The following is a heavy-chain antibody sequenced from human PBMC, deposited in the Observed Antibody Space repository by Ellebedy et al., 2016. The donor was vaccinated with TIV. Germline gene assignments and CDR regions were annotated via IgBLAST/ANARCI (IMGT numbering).Heavy chain of an antibody. D-gene: IGHD5-24*01. CDR3: AKDAREKAQISWEHDY. CDR1: GFTFNIFD. Sequence: PGGSLRLSCGASGFTFNIFDMHWVRQAPGEGLEWVAVISHDGRTKYYADSVKGRFTISRDNSKNTVYLQMNSLRVEDTAVYYCAKDAREKAQISWEHDYWGQGTLVTVSS. CDR2: ISHDGRTK. J-gene: IGHJ4*02. V-gene: IGHV3-30*04.